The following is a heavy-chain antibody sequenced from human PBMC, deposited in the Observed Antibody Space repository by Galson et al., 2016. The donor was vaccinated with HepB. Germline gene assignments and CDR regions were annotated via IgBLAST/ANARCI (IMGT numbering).Heavy chain of an antibody. D-gene: IGHD3-10*01. CDR3: AHRRTSADYGSGKDHYFDY. V-gene: IGHV2-5*01. CDR2: IYWNDDK. CDR1: GFSLSSSGVG. Sequence: PALVKPTQTLTLTCTFSGFSLSSSGVGVGWIRQSPGKALEWLALIYWNDDKRYSPSLKSRLTITKDTSKNQVVLTLTNMDPVDTATYYCAHRRTSADYGSGKDHYFDYWGQGTLVTVFS. J-gene: IGHJ4*02.